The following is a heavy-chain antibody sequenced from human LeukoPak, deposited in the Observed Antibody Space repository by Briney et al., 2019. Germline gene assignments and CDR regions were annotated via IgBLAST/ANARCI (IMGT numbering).Heavy chain of an antibody. Sequence: PEGSLSLSCAAAGCTINNYAMSWVRQAPGKGLEWVSVISGSGGFTYHADSVKARFTISRDNSKNTLYLQMNTVRAEDTAVYYCAKGQTTVRGYFDYWGQGTLVTVSS. CDR3: AKGQTTVRGYFDY. CDR2: ISGSGGFT. CDR1: GCTINNYA. D-gene: IGHD4-17*01. V-gene: IGHV3-23*01. J-gene: IGHJ4*02.